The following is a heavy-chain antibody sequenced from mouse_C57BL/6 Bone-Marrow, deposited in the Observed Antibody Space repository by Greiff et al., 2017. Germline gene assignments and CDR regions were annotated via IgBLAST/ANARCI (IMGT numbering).Heavy chain of an antibody. CDR3: ARSYDYDGYYAMDY. CDR1: GYTFTDYY. D-gene: IGHD2-4*01. Sequence: VQLQESGPELVKPGASVKISCKASGYTFTDYYINWVKQRPGQGLEWIGWIFPGGGSTYYNEKFKGKATLTVDKSSSTAYMLLSSLTSEDSAVYFCARSYDYDGYYAMDYWGQGTSVTVSS. V-gene: IGHV1-75*01. J-gene: IGHJ4*01. CDR2: IFPGGGST.